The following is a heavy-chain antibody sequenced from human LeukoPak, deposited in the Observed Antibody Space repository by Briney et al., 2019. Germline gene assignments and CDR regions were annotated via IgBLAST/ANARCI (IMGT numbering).Heavy chain of an antibody. V-gene: IGHV3-48*01. CDR1: GFTFSSYS. CDR2: ISSSSSTI. D-gene: IGHD2-2*01. CDR3: ARGPWVVVPAEDI. Sequence: GGSLRLSCAASGFTFSSYSMNWVRQAPGEGLEWVSDISSSSSTIYYADSVKGRFTISRDNAKNTLYLQMNSLRAEDTAVYYCARGPWVVVPAEDIWGQGTMVTVSS. J-gene: IGHJ3*02.